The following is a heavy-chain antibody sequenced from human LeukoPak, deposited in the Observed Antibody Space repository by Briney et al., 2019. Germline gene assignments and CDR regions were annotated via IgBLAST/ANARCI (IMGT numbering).Heavy chain of an antibody. V-gene: IGHV1-2*06. D-gene: IGHD5-12*01. CDR3: ARDQSGYYYYFDY. J-gene: IGHJ4*02. CDR2: INPNSGGT. CDR1: GYTFTGYY. Sequence: ASVKVSCKASGYTFTGYYMHWVRQAPGQGLEWMGRINPNSGGTNYAQKFQGRVTMTRDTSISTAYMELSRLRSDDTAVYYCARDQSGYYYYFDYWGQGTLVTVSS.